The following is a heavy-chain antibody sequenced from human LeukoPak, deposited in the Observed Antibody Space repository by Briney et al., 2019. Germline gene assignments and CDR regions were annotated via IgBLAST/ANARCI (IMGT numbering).Heavy chain of an antibody. CDR3: ARNSQSYAMDV. D-gene: IGHD4-11*01. CDR2: IWYDGSNK. Sequence: GRSLRLSCAASGFTFSSYGMHWVRQAPVKGLEWVAIIWYDGSNKYYADSVKGRFTISRDRSKNTLYLQMNSLRAEDTAVYYCARNSQSYAMDVWGQGTTVTVSS. CDR1: GFTFSSYG. V-gene: IGHV3-33*01. J-gene: IGHJ6*02.